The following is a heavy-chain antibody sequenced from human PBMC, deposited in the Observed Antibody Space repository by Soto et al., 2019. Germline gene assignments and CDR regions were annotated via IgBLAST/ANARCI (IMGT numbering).Heavy chain of an antibody. CDR3: ARLCYFEDSGYSYFDS. CDR2: LYSGGSS. V-gene: IGHV3-53*01. J-gene: IGHJ5*01. CDR1: GFIVSRSY. Sequence: EVQLVESGGGLVRPGGSLRLSCGVSGFIVSRSYMTWVRQAPGKGLEWVSSLYSGGSSYYSDSVKGGFTISRDNSENTLSLQMNSLRAEDTAVYYCARLCYFEDSGYSYFDSWGHGTLVTVSS. D-gene: IGHD3-22*01.